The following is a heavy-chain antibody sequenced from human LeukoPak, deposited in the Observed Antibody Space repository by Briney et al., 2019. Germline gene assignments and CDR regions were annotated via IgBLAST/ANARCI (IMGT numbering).Heavy chain of an antibody. CDR2: IFTSGST. V-gene: IGHV4-4*07. D-gene: IGHD4/OR15-4a*01. J-gene: IGHJ5*02. Sequence: SETLSLTCTVSGGSISCDYWSWIRQPAGKGLEWIGRIFTSGSTSYNPSLKSRVTMSLDTSKNQFSPKLSSVTAADTAVYFCSRGGANDLWGQGTLVTVSS. CDR3: SRGGANDL. CDR1: GGSISCDY.